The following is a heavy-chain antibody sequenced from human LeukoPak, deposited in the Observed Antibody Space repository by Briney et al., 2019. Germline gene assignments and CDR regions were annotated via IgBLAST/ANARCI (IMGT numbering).Heavy chain of an antibody. D-gene: IGHD3/OR15-3a*01. V-gene: IGHV1-46*01. CDR3: ARWHPFGRIVDY. J-gene: IGHJ4*02. CDR2: INPSGGST. CDR1: GYTFTSYY. Sequence: ASVKVSCKASGYTFTSYYMHRVRQAPGQGLEWMGIINPSGGSTSYAQKFQGRVTMTRDTSTSTVYMELSSLRSEDTAVYYCARWHPFGRIVDYWGQGTLVTVSS.